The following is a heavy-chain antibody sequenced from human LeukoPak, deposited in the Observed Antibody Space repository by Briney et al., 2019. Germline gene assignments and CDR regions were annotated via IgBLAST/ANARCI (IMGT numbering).Heavy chain of an antibody. D-gene: IGHD6-19*01. CDR1: GFSVSSAY. V-gene: IGHV3-66*01. Sequence: GGSLRLSCAPSGFSVSSAYMSWVRQAPGKGLEWVSVIHSGGTTYYVDSVKGRFIISRDNSKNTLFLQMNSLRVEDTAVYYCARYACQLLGAFDIWGQGTMVTVSS. CDR3: ARYACQLLGAFDI. CDR2: IHSGGTT. J-gene: IGHJ3*02.